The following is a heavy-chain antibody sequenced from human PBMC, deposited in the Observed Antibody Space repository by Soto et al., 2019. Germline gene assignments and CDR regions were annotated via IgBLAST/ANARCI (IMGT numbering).Heavy chain of an antibody. CDR2: INHSGST. CDR3: ARAVGILYHYFDS. V-gene: IGHV4-34*01. Sequence: SETLSLTCAVYGGSFSGYYWSWIRQPPGKGLEWIGEINHSGSTNYNPSLKSRVSISVDTSKNQFSLNMASLTAADTAVYYCARAVGILYHYFDSWGQGTQVTVSS. J-gene: IGHJ4*02. CDR1: GGSFSGYY.